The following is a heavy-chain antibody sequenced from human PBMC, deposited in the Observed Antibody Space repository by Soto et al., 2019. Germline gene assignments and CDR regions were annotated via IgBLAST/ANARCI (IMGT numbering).Heavy chain of an antibody. J-gene: IGHJ4*02. CDR1: GGSFSGYY. D-gene: IGHD2-15*01. Sequence: SETLSLTCAVYGGSFSGYYWSWIRQPPGKGLEWIGEINHSGSTNYNPSLKSRVTISVDTSKNQFSLKLSSVTAADTAVYYCARVGYCSGGSCSEYYFDYWGQGTLVTVSS. CDR3: ARVGYCSGGSCSEYYFDY. CDR2: INHSGST. V-gene: IGHV4-34*01.